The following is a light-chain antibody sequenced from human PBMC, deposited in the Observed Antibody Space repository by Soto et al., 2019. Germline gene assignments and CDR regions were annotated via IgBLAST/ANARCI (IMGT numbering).Light chain of an antibody. CDR1: QSVLHRSNGNNY. CDR3: QQYQILTLT. CDR2: WSS. Sequence: DIVITQSPDSLSVSLGERATIKCRSSQSVLHRSNGNNYIAWYQQKPGQPPKVLIYWSSTRYSGVPDRFIGSGSRTEFTLSVSSLQAEDVAVYSCQQYQILTLTFGPGTKVHIE. V-gene: IGKV4-1*01. J-gene: IGKJ3*01.